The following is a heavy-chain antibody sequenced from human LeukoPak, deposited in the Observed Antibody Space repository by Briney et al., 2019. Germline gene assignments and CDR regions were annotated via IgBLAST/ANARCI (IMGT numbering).Heavy chain of an antibody. J-gene: IGHJ3*02. Sequence: PSDTLSLTCTVTGGSISNYYWSWIRQPAGKGLEWIGRIYTSGSTNYNPSLNSRVTISVDKSKNQFSLKLSSVTAADTAVYYCARMEYCSSTSCPDAFDIWGQGTMVTVSS. CDR2: IYTSGST. D-gene: IGHD2-2*01. CDR3: ARMEYCSSTSCPDAFDI. V-gene: IGHV4-4*07. CDR1: GGSISNYY.